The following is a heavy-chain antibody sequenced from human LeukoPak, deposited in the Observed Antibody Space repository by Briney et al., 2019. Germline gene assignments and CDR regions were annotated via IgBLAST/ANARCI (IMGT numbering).Heavy chain of an antibody. Sequence: GGSLRLSCAASGFTFSSYRMNWVRQAPGKGLEWVSSISSSSSYIYSADSMKGRFTISRDNAKNSLCLQMNSLRAEDTAVYYCARGLGVPDAFDIWGQGTMVTVSS. CDR2: ISSSSSYI. V-gene: IGHV3-21*01. CDR3: ARGLGVPDAFDI. CDR1: GFTFSSYR. J-gene: IGHJ3*02. D-gene: IGHD1-26*01.